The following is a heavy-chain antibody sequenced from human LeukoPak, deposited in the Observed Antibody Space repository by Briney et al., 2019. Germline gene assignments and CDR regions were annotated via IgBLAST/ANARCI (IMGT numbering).Heavy chain of an antibody. J-gene: IGHJ6*03. Sequence: SETLSLTCAVYGGSFSGYYWSWIRQPPGKGLEWIGEINHSGSTNYNPSLKSRVTISVDTSKNQFSLKLSSVTAADTAVYYCARLGATTLYYYYYMDVWGKGTTVTISS. D-gene: IGHD1-26*01. CDR1: GGSFSGYY. CDR2: INHSGST. CDR3: ARLGATTLYYYYYMDV. V-gene: IGHV4-34*01.